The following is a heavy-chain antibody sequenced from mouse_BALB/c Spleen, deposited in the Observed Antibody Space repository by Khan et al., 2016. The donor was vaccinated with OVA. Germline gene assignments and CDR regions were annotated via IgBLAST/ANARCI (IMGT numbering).Heavy chain of an antibody. D-gene: IGHD2-3*01. V-gene: IGHV1S137*01. CDR3: ARPAYDGDYDY. Sequence: QVQLQQSGPELVRPGVSVKIFCKGSGYTFTDYAMYWVKQSHAKSLEWIGLISTYSGNTNYNQKFKGKATMTVDQSSSTAYMELARLTSEDSAIYYCARPAYDGDYDYWRQGTTLTVSS. J-gene: IGHJ2*01. CDR1: GYTFTDYA. CDR2: ISTYSGNT.